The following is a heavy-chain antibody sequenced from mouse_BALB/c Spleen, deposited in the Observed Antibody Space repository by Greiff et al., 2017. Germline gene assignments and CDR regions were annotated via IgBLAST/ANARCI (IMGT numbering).Heavy chain of an antibody. V-gene: IGHV3-2*02. CDR3: ARGLGPYAMDY. J-gene: IGHJ4*01. D-gene: IGHD4-1*01. CDR1: GYSITSDYA. CDR2: ISYSGST. Sequence: DVQLQESGPGLVKPSQSLSLTCTVTGYSITSDYAWNWIRQFPGNKLEWMGYISYSGSTSYNPSLKSRISITRDTSKNQFFLQLNSVTTEDTATYYCARGLGPYAMDYWGQGTSVTVSS.